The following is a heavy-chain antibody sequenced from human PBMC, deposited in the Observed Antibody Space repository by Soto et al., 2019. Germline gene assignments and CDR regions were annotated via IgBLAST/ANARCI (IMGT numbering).Heavy chain of an antibody. D-gene: IGHD1-1*01. CDR3: AIDRGTGTTPYHYCYGMDV. CDR2: ISSSGSTI. J-gene: IGHJ6*04. Sequence: QVQLVESGGGLVKPGGSLRLSCAASGFTFSHYYMSWIRQAPGKGLERVSYISSSGSTIYHADSVKGRFTIAKDNDKNSLDLQMNSRRAADTAVYYCAIDRGTGTTPYHYCYGMDVWGKGTTVTVFS. CDR1: GFTFSHYY. V-gene: IGHV3-11*04.